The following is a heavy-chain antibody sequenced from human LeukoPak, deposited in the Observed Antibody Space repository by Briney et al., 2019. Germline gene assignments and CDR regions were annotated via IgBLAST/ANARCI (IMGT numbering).Heavy chain of an antibody. V-gene: IGHV3-21*01. CDR3: APPTLGYCSGGSCRTSDY. Sequence: PGGSLRLSCAASGFTFSSYSMNWVRQAPGKGLEWVSSISSSSTYIYYADSVKGRFTISRDNAKNSLYLQMSSLRADDTAVYYCAPPTLGYCSGGSCRTSDYWGQGTLVTVSS. D-gene: IGHD2-15*01. J-gene: IGHJ4*02. CDR2: ISSSSTYI. CDR1: GFTFSSYS.